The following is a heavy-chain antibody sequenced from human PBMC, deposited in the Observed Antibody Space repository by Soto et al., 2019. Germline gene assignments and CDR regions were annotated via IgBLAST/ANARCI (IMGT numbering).Heavy chain of an antibody. V-gene: IGHV1-18*01. D-gene: IGHD6-19*01. Sequence: ASVKVSCKASGFTFTNYGITWVRQAPGQGLEWMGWISASKGNTNYAQKLQGRVTMTTDTSTSTAYMELRSLRSDDTAVYYCARGRLAPKQRWFDPWGQGTLVTVSS. CDR2: ISASKGNT. CDR3: ARGRLAPKQRWFDP. CDR1: GFTFTNYG. J-gene: IGHJ5*02.